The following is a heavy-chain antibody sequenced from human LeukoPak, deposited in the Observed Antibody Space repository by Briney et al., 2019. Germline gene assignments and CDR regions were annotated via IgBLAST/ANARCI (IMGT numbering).Heavy chain of an antibody. J-gene: IGHJ4*02. CDR2: ISPTGSTT. V-gene: IGHV3-74*01. Sequence: GGSLRLSCAASGFSFSGHWMHWARQLPGKGLVWVSRISPTGSTTSYADSVKGRFTVSRDNAKNTLYLQVNTLRAEDTAVYYCARGPSSNWSGLDFWGQGTLLTVSS. D-gene: IGHD6-13*01. CDR3: ARGPSSNWSGLDF. CDR1: GFSFSGHW.